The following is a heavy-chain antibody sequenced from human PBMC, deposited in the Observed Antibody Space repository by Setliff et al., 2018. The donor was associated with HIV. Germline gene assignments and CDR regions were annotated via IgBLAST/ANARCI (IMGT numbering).Heavy chain of an antibody. V-gene: IGHV4-59*11. J-gene: IGHJ6*02. CDR2: IYYSGNT. Sequence: PSETLSLTCNVSGDSISSHYWSWIRQPPGKGLEWIGTIYYSGNTISNPSLKSRVTISVDTSKNQLSLNLTSVTAADTAVYYCARVETSVRGATYGMDVWGQGTAVTVSS. D-gene: IGHD3-10*01. CDR1: GDSISSHY. CDR3: ARVETSVRGATYGMDV.